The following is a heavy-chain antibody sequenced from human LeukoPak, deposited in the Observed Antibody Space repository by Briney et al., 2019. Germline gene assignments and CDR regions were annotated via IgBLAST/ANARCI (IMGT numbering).Heavy chain of an antibody. J-gene: IGHJ4*03. CDR3: AKDYDSSGYYYGATFVY. Sequence: GGSLRLSCAASGFTFRSYAMSWVRQAPGKGLEWVSAISGSGSSTYYADSVKGRFTISRDNSKNTLYLQMNSLRAEDTAIYYCAKDYDSSGYYYGATFVYWGHGELVTASS. V-gene: IGHV3-23*01. D-gene: IGHD3-22*01. CDR1: GFTFRSYA. CDR2: ISGSGSST.